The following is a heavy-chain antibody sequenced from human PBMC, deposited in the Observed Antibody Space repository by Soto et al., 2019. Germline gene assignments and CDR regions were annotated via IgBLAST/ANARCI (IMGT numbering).Heavy chain of an antibody. CDR1: GYTFTGYY. CDR3: ARGEFDSSDFYYAGGFDP. V-gene: IGHV1-2*02. Sequence: ASVKVSCKASGYTFTGYYMHWLRQAPGQGLEWMGWIIPKSGDTKYSHKFQGRVTMTRDTSITTVYMEVTSLRSDDTAVYYCARGEFDSSDFYYAGGFDPWGQGTLVTVS. CDR2: IIPKSGDT. J-gene: IGHJ5*02. D-gene: IGHD3-22*01.